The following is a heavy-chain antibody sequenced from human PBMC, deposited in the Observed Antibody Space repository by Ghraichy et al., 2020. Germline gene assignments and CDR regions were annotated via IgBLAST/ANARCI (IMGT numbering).Heavy chain of an antibody. CDR2: INAGNGNT. CDR3: ARDQATVVTPGFDY. D-gene: IGHD4-23*01. Sequence: ASVKVSCKASGYTFTSYAMHWVRQAPGQRLEWMGWINAGNGNTKYSQKFQGRVTITRDTSASTAYMELSSLRSEDTAVYYCARDQATVVTPGFDYWGQGTLVTVSS. CDR1: GYTFTSYA. V-gene: IGHV1-3*01. J-gene: IGHJ4*02.